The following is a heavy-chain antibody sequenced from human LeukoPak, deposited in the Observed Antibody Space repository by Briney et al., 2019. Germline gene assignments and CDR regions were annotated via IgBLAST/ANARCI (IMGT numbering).Heavy chain of an antibody. CDR1: GFTFSSYA. D-gene: IGHD3-3*01. CDR2: ISGSGGST. J-gene: IGHJ4*02. CDR3: AKDSKVFFWSGYYPY. V-gene: IGHV3-23*01. Sequence: GGSLRLSSTASGFTFSSYAMSWVRLAPGKGLEWVSAISGSGGSTNYADSVKGRFTISRDNSKNTLYLQMNSLRAEDTAVYYCAKDSKVFFWSGYYPYWGQGTLVTVSS.